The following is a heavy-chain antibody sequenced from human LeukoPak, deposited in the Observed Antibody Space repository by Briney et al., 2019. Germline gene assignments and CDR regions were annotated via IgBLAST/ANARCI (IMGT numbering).Heavy chain of an antibody. J-gene: IGHJ6*02. CDR3: AKPGPATTNSYGMDV. CDR1: GFTFSTYS. Sequence: GGSLRLSCAASGFTFSTYSMNWVRQAPGKGLEWVSAISSSGTTIFYADSLKGRFTISGDNAKNSLYLLMNSLRAEDTAVYYCAKPGPATTNSYGMDVWGQGTTVTVSS. V-gene: IGHV3-21*01. CDR2: ISSSGTTI. D-gene: IGHD1-26*01.